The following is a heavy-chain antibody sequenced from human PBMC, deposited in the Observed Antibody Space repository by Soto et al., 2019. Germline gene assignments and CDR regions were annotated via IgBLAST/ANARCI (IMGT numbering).Heavy chain of an antibody. J-gene: IGHJ3*02. D-gene: IGHD3-10*01. V-gene: IGHV3-23*01. Sequence: GGSLRLSCAASGFTFSSYAMSWVRQAPGKGLEWVSAISGSGGSTYYADSVKGRFTISRDNSKNTLYLQMNSLRAEDTAVYYCAKGAPPLPTIWFGELKDRDAFDIWGQGTMVTVSS. CDR2: ISGSGGST. CDR3: AKGAPPLPTIWFGELKDRDAFDI. CDR1: GFTFSSYA.